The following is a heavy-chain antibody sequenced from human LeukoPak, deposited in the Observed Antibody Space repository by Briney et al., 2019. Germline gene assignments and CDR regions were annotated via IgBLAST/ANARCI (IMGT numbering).Heavy chain of an antibody. D-gene: IGHD3-10*01. CDR1: GFTFSSYS. Sequence: KPGGSLRLSCAASGFTFSSYSMNWVRQAPGKGLEWVSSISSSSSYIYYADSVKGRFTISRDNAKNSLYLQMNSLRAEDTAVYYCARALYGSGSYYYWGQGTLVTVSS. J-gene: IGHJ4*02. V-gene: IGHV3-21*01. CDR2: ISSSSSYI. CDR3: ARALYGSGSYYY.